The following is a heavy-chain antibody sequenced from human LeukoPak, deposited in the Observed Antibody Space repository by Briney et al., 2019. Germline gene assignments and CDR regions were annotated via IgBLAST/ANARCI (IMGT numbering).Heavy chain of an antibody. CDR2: INHSGST. V-gene: IGHV4-34*01. CDR1: GRSFSGYY. CDR3: ARSRRYCSGGSCGGSTRPFDY. J-gene: IGHJ4*02. D-gene: IGHD2-15*01. Sequence: PSETLSLTCAVYGRSFSGYYWSWIRQPPGKGLEWIGEINHSGSTNYNPSLKSRVTISVDTSKNQFSLKLSSVTAADTAVYYCARSRRYCSGGSCGGSTRPFDYWGQGTLVTVSS.